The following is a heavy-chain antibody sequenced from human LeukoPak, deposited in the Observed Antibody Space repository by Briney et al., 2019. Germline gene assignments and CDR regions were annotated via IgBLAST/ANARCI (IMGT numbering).Heavy chain of an antibody. CDR3: ARDRRDGYNPFDY. CDR1: GFTFSSYS. D-gene: IGHD5-24*01. V-gene: IGHV3-48*04. Sequence: PGGSLRLSCAASGFTFSSYSMNWVRQAPGKGLEWVSYISSSSSTIYYADSVKGRFTISRDNAKNSLYLQMNSLRAEDTAVYYCARDRRDGYNPFDYWGQGTLVTVSS. J-gene: IGHJ4*02. CDR2: ISSSSSTI.